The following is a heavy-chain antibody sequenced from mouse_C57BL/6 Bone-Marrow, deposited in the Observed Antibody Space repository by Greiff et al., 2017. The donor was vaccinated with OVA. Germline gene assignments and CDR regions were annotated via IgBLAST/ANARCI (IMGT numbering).Heavy chain of an antibody. CDR2: INPNNGGT. CDR1: GYTFTDYN. CDR3: AVRLIRIGYYYAMDY. D-gene: IGHD2-14*01. J-gene: IGHJ4*01. Sequence: EVKLQESGPELVKPGASVKIPCKASGYTFTDYNMDWVKQSHGKSLEWIGDINPNNGGTIYNQKFKGKATLTVDKSSSTAYMELRSLTSEDTAVYYCAVRLIRIGYYYAMDYWGQGTSVTVSS. V-gene: IGHV1-18*01.